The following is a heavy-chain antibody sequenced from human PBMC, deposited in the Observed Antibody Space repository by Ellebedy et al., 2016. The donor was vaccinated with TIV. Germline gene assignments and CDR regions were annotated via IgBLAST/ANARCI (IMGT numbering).Heavy chain of an antibody. CDR2: IHGGGST. CDR1: GGSISSSDYY. Sequence: MPSETLSLTCTVSGGSISSSDYYWGWIRQPPGMGLEWIGTIHGGGSTYYTPSLKSRVTISAGMSNSRFSLELTSVTAAVTAIYFCARRRVHVMPHAFDSWGQGTMVIVSS. CDR3: ARRRVHVMPHAFDS. J-gene: IGHJ3*01. D-gene: IGHD2-2*01. V-gene: IGHV4-39*01.